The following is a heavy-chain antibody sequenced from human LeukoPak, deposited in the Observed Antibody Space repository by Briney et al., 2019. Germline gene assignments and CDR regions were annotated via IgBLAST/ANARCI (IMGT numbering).Heavy chain of an antibody. CDR1: GFPFSSYE. V-gene: IGHV3-48*03. CDR2: ISSSGMTK. CDR3: ARDGRSRGLSHVNFDY. D-gene: IGHD3-16*02. J-gene: IGHJ4*02. Sequence: GGSLRLSCAASGFPFSSYEMNWVRQAPGKGLEWVSYISSSGMTKYYAVSVKGRFTMTRDNAKNSLYLQLNSLRAEDTAVYYCARDGRSRGLSHVNFDYWGQGILVTVSS.